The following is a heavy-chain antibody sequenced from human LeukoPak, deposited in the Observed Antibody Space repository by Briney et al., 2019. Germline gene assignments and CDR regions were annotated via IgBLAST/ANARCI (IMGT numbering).Heavy chain of an antibody. CDR3: TSYSSRWSSFSLGMDA. J-gene: IGHJ6*02. CDR1: GFTFSGSA. CDR2: IRSKANSYAT. V-gene: IGHV3-73*01. Sequence: GGSLRLSCAASGFTFSGSAMPWVRQASGKGLEWVGRIRSKANSYATAYAASVKGRFTISRDDSKNTAYLQMNSLKTEDTAVYYCTSYSSRWSSFSLGMDAWGQGTTVTASS. D-gene: IGHD6-13*01.